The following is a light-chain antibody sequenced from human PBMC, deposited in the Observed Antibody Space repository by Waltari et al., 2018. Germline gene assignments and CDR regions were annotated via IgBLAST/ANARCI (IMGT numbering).Light chain of an antibody. CDR1: QSVFPY. CDR2: ATS. V-gene: IGKV1-39*01. CDR3: QQSLNTPWT. Sequence: DIQMTQFPPSLSASVGDSVTITCRASQSVFPYLNWYQQIPGKATKVMIYATSTLQSGVPSRFSGSGSGTHFTLTISSLQPEDFATYYCQQSLNTPWTFGQGTKVEVK. J-gene: IGKJ1*01.